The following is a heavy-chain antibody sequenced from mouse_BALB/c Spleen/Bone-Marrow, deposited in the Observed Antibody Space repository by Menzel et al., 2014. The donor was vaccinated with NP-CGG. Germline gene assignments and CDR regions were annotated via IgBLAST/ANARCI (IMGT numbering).Heavy chain of an antibody. CDR3: ARSHYPYYFDY. J-gene: IGHJ2*01. CDR2: IWADGST. Sequence: VQLQQSGPGLVAPSQSLSITCTVSGFSLTSYGVHWVRQPPGKGLEWLGVIWADGSTNDNSALMSRLSISKDNSKSQVFLKMNSLQTDDTAMYYCARSHYPYYFDYWGQGTTLTVSS. V-gene: IGHV2-9*02. D-gene: IGHD1-2*01. CDR1: GFSLTSYG.